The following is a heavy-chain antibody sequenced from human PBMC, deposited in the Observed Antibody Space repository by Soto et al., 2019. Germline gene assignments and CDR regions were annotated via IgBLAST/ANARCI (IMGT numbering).Heavy chain of an antibody. D-gene: IGHD6-19*01. Sequence: EVQLVESGGGLIQPVGSLRLSCAASGLTVSNNYMNWVRQAPGKGLEWVSIMYKSGTAYYADSVAGRFTISRDNSKNILYLQMTSLRADDTAMYYCVRDRSGWVYYYDYWCQGTGVTVSS. V-gene: IGHV3-53*01. J-gene: IGHJ4*02. CDR3: VRDRSGWVYYYDY. CDR2: MYKSGTA. CDR1: GLTVSNNY.